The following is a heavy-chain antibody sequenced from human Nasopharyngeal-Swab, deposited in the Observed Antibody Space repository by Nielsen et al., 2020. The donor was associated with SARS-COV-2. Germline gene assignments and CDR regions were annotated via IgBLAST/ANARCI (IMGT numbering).Heavy chain of an antibody. J-gene: IGHJ4*02. CDR1: GGSISSGGYY. Sequence: SETLSLTCTVSGGSISSGGYYWSWIRQHPGKGLEWIGYIYYTGSTNYNPSLKSRVAISVDTSKNQFSLKLTSVTAADTAVYFCARSDWNRHFDYWGQGTLVTVSS. CDR3: ARSDWNRHFDY. V-gene: IGHV4-61*08. CDR2: IYYTGST. D-gene: IGHD1-1*01.